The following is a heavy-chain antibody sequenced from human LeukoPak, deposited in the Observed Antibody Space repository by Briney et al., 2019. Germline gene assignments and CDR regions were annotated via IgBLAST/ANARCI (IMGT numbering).Heavy chain of an antibody. CDR2: INPNSGGT. CDR3: ARAYSNREIYYYYYGMDV. Sequence: ASVKVSCKASGYTFTGCYMHWVRQAPGQGLEWMGWINPNSGGTNYAQKFQGRVTMTRDTSISTAYMELSRLRSDDTAVYYCARAYSNREIYYYYYGMDVWGQGTTVTVSS. J-gene: IGHJ6*02. V-gene: IGHV1-2*02. CDR1: GYTFTGCY. D-gene: IGHD4-11*01.